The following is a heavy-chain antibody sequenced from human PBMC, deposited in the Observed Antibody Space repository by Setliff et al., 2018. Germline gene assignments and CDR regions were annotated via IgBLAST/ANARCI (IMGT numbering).Heavy chain of an antibody. CDR1: GGSITSGSNY. CDR3: ARSLSSGSYWNPRPFYSDS. Sequence: LSLTCTVSGGSITSGSNYWSWIRQPAGRGLEWMGHIDPSGNTNYHPSLRSRVTISRDTSKNQFSLKLTSVTAADTAVYFCARSLSSGSYWNPRPFYSDSWGQGTLVTVS. J-gene: IGHJ4*02. V-gene: IGHV4-61*09. D-gene: IGHD3-10*01. CDR2: IDPSGNT.